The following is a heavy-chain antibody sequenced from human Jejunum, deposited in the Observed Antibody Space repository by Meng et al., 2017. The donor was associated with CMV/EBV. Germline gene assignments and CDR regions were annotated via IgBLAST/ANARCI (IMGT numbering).Heavy chain of an antibody. V-gene: IGHV1-69*02. J-gene: IGHJ4*02. D-gene: IGHD1-20*01. CDR3: ARACRQLNNCYLDS. CDR2: VIPLNGMT. CDR1: GGSFSSYS. Sequence: SGGSFSSYSISWVRQAPGHGLEWMGRVIPLNGMTNYAQKFQSRVTITADKSTGTAYMELSSLRSDDTAVYYCARACRQLNNCYLDSWGQGIQVTVSS.